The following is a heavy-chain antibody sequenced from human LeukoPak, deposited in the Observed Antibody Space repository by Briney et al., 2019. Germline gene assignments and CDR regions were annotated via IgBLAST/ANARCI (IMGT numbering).Heavy chain of an antibody. CDR2: ISSSSSYI. CDR3: ARDRGYGSGSGYFDY. Sequence: PGGSLRLSCAASGFSCSNYSMNWVRQAPGKGLEWVSSISSSSSYIYYADSVKGRFTISRDNAKNSLYLQMNSLRAEDTAVYYCARDRGYGSGSGYFDYWGQGTLVTVSS. J-gene: IGHJ4*02. V-gene: IGHV3-21*01. D-gene: IGHD3-10*01. CDR1: GFSCSNYS.